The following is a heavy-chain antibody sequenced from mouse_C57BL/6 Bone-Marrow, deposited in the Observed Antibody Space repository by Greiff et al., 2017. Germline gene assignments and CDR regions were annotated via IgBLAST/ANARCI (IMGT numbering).Heavy chain of an antibody. J-gene: IGHJ3*01. CDR1: GFNIKDDY. CDR2: IDPENGDT. CDR3: TDYYGSSGAY. D-gene: IGHD1-1*01. V-gene: IGHV14-4*01. Sequence: VQLQQSGAELVRPGASVKLSCTASGFNIKDDYMHWVKQRPEQGLEWIGCIDPENGDTEYDSKFKGKATITADTSSNTAYLQLSSLTSEDTAVYYCTDYYGSSGAYWGQGTLVTVSA.